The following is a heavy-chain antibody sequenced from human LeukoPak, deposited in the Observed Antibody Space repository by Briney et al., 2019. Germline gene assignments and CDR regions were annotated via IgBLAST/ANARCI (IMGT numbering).Heavy chain of an antibody. CDR1: GFTFNNYP. V-gene: IGHV3-30*04. D-gene: IGHD3-10*01. CDR3: ARDPKTGSPDYFDY. CDR2: IGYDGRFK. J-gene: IGHJ4*02. Sequence: PGTSLRLSCATSGFTFNNYPMHWVRQAPGKGLEWVAVIGYDGRFKFHSDSVKGRFTISRDDSKNTLYLQMNSLRPEDTALYYCARDPKTGSPDYFDYWGQGPLVTVST.